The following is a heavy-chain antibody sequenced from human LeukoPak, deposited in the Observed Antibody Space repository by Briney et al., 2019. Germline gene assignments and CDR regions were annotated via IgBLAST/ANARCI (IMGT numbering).Heavy chain of an antibody. D-gene: IGHD2-2*01. J-gene: IGHJ4*02. Sequence: PGGSLRLSCAASGFTFSTYNMNWVRQAPGKGLEWVSSISSSSGHIYYADSIKGRFTISRDNAKNSLYLQMDSLRAEDTAVYCCAGGSSTSSYYFDYWGQGTLVTVSS. CDR1: GFTFSTYN. CDR3: AGGSSTSSYYFDY. CDR2: ISSSSGHI. V-gene: IGHV3-21*01.